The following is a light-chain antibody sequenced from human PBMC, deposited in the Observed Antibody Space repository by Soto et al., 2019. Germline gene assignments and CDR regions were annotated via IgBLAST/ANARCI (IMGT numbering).Light chain of an antibody. Sequence: EIVMTQSTANLSVSPGERATLSCRASPSVTNFLSWYQQKPGQAPRLLIFGASSRATGIPDRFSGSGSGTDFTLTISRLEPEDFALYYCQHYGNSPLTFGGGTKVDIK. J-gene: IGKJ4*01. CDR3: QHYGNSPLT. V-gene: IGKV3-20*01. CDR1: PSVTNF. CDR2: GAS.